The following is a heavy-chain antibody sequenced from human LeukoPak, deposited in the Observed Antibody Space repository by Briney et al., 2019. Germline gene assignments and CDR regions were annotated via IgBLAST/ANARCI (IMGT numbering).Heavy chain of an antibody. CDR1: GCTVSSYA. CDR3: ARNNIVVVPAANDYYYYYGMDV. J-gene: IGHJ6*02. Sequence: SVKVSCKASGCTVSSYAISGVRQATGQWLEWMGGIIPIFGTANYAQKFQGRVTITADESTSTAYMELSSLRSEDTAVYYCARNNIVVVPAANDYYYYYGMDVWGQGTTVTVSS. V-gene: IGHV1-69*13. D-gene: IGHD2-2*01. CDR2: IIPIFGTA.